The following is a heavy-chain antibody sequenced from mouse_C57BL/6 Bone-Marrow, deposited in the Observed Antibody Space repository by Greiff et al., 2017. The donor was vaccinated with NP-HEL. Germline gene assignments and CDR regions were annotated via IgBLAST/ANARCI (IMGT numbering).Heavy chain of an antibody. Sequence: QVQLQQPGAELVMPGASVKLSCKASGYTFTSYWMHWVKQRPGQGLEWIGEIDPSDSYTNYNQKFKGKSTLTVDKSSSTAYMQLSSLTSEDSAVYYCARGGTPFYYFDYWGQGTTLTVSS. V-gene: IGHV1-69*01. CDR1: GYTFTSYW. J-gene: IGHJ2*01. D-gene: IGHD3-3*01. CDR3: ARGGTPFYYFDY. CDR2: IDPSDSYT.